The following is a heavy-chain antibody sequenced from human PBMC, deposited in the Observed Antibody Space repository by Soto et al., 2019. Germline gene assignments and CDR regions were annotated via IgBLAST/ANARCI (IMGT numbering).Heavy chain of an antibody. Sequence: EVKLLESGGGLIPPGASARLSCVTSGFIFDSYAMSWVRQSPGRGLEWVAAISGSGHATYYTRSVQGRFLISRDKSKKMVFLQMNNLRAEDTAVYYCAKGRYFDSSGGCANYWGLGTLVTVSS. CDR2: ISGSGHAT. CDR1: GFIFDSYA. J-gene: IGHJ4*02. V-gene: IGHV3-23*01. D-gene: IGHD3-22*01. CDR3: AKGRYFDSSGGCANY.